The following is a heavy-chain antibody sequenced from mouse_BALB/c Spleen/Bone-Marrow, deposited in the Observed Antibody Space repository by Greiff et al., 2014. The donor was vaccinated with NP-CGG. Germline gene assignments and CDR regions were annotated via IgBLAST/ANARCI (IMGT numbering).Heavy chain of an antibody. J-gene: IGHJ4*01. D-gene: IGHD2-4*01. CDR3: ARGGHDFSLDY. V-gene: IGHV1-69*01. CDR2: IDTSDSYT. Sequence: QVQLKQSGAEFGMPGASVKMSCEASGYTFTDNWMYWVKQRPGQGLEWIGAIDTSDSYTNFNQKFMGKASLTADASSSTAYMQVSSLTSDDSAVYYCARGGHDFSLDYWGQGTSVTVSS. CDR1: GYTFTDNW.